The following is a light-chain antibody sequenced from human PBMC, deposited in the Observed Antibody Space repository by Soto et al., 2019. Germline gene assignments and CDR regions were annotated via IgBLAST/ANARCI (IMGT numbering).Light chain of an antibody. CDR2: YIS. V-gene: IGKV3-11*01. Sequence: EVVLTQSPATLSLSPGERATLSCRASQSVSSFLAWYQQKPGQAPRLLIYYISTRATGIPARFSGSGSGTEFTLPINSLQSEDSAVYYCHQHNQWPITFGQGTRLEI. CDR1: QSVSSF. J-gene: IGKJ5*01. CDR3: HQHNQWPIT.